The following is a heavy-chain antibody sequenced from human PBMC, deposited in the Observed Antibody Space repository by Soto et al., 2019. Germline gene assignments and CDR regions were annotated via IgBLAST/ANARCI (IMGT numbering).Heavy chain of an antibody. Sequence: GASVKVSCKASGGTFSSYTISWVRQAPGQGLEWMGRIIPILGIANYAQKFQGRVTITADKSTSTAYMELSSLRSEDTAVYYCARHQYYGDYRIREFDYWGQGTLVTVSS. J-gene: IGHJ4*02. CDR3: ARHQYYGDYRIREFDY. D-gene: IGHD4-17*01. CDR2: IIPILGIA. CDR1: GGTFSSYT. V-gene: IGHV1-69*02.